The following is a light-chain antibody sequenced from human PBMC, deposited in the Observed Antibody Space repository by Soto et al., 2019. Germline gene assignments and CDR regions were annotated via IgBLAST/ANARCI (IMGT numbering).Light chain of an antibody. V-gene: IGKV3-15*01. Sequence: EKVMTQSPSTLSVSPGGRPTLGCRASQSVNSNLAWYQQKPGQAPRLIIYGASTRATGIPARFSGSGSGTEFNLTISSLQSEDFAVYYCQQYNNWPGTFGQGTKVDIK. J-gene: IGKJ1*01. CDR3: QQYNNWPGT. CDR1: QSVNSN. CDR2: GAS.